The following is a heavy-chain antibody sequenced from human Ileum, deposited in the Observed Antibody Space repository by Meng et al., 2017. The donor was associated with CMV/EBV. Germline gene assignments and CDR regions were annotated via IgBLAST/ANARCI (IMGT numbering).Heavy chain of an antibody. CDR1: GFTFSSYA. J-gene: IGHJ4*02. Sequence: GGSLRLSCAASGFTFSSYAMHWVRQAPGKGLEWVAVISYDGSNKYYADSVKGRFTISRDNAKRSLYLQMNILRVEDTSVYYCASLWEGGYWGQGTLVTVSS. CDR3: ASLWEGGY. D-gene: IGHD1-26*01. CDR2: ISYDGSNK. V-gene: IGHV3-30-3*01.